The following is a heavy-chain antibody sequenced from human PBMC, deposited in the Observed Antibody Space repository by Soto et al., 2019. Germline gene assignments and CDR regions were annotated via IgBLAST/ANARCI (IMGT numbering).Heavy chain of an antibody. CDR2: IRSKPYGDTT. CDR3: YRGIWDMSTIWPENY. CDR1: GFTFGDYP. Sequence: GGSLRLSCTGSGFTFGDYPMSWFRLAPGKGLEWVGFIRSKPYGDTTENAVSVKGRFTISRDDSKSIAYLQMNSMKIEDKAVYYCYRGIWDMSTIWPENYWGQGTLVTVSS. J-gene: IGHJ4*02. D-gene: IGHD2-15*01. V-gene: IGHV3-49*03.